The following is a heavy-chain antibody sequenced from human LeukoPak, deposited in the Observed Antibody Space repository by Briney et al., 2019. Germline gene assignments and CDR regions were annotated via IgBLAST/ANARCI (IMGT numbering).Heavy chain of an antibody. D-gene: IGHD2-2*01. V-gene: IGHV3-30-3*01. CDR3: ARRVGYCSSTSCSYFDY. J-gene: IGHJ4*02. CDR1: GFTFSSYA. CDR2: ISYDGSNK. Sequence: PGRSLRLSCAASGFTFSSYAMHWVRQAPGKGLEWVAVISYDGSNKYYADSVKGRFTISRDNSKNTLYLQMNSLRAEDTAVYYCARRVGYCSSTSCSYFDYWGQGTLVTVSS.